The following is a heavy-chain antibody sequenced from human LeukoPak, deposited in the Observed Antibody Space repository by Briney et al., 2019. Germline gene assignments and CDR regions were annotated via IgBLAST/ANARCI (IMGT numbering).Heavy chain of an antibody. J-gene: IGHJ5*02. Sequence: GSSVKVSCKASGGTFSSYAISWVRQAPGQGLEWMGGIIPIFGTANYAQKFQGRVTITTDESTSTAYMELSSLRSEDTAVFYCATGAPNWFDPWGQGTLVTVSS. CDR3: ATGAPNWFDP. CDR1: GGTFSSYA. D-gene: IGHD1-26*01. V-gene: IGHV1-69*05. CDR2: IIPIFGTA.